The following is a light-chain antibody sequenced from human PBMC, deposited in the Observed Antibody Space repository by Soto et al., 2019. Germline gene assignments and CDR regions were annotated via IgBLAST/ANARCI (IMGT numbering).Light chain of an antibody. CDR3: QQYGNSPIT. CDR1: QSVTSSY. CDR2: RAS. J-gene: IGKJ5*01. Sequence: EIVLTQSPGTLSLYPGESATLSCRASQSVTSSYIAWYQQKPGQAPRLLIYRASTRATGIPDRFSGSGSGTDFTLTISRLEPEDFAVYYCQQYGNSPITFGQGTRLEIK. V-gene: IGKV3-20*01.